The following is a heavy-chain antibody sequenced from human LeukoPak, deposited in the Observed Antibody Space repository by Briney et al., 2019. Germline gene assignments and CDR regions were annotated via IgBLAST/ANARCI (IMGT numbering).Heavy chain of an antibody. CDR2: IYPGGNT. Sequence: PGGSLRLSCAASGFTVSSNYMSWVRQAPGKGLEWVSVIYPGGNTYYADSVKGRFTVSRDNSKNTLYLQMNSLRAEDTAVYYCASPRSGQSFDIWGQGTVVTVSS. V-gene: IGHV3-53*01. D-gene: IGHD6-19*01. J-gene: IGHJ3*02. CDR3: ASPRSGQSFDI. CDR1: GFTVSSNY.